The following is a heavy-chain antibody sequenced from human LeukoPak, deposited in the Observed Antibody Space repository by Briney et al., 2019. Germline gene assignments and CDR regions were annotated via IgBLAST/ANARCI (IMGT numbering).Heavy chain of an antibody. V-gene: IGHV4-4*07. Sequence: SETLSLTCTVSGGSISSYYWIWIRQPSGKGLEWIGRIYTSGSTNYNPSLKSRVTMSVDTSKNQFSLKLSSVTAADTAVYYCAREGAVKVYFDYWGQGTLVTVSS. CDR3: AREGAVKVYFDY. J-gene: IGHJ4*02. CDR2: IYTSGST. D-gene: IGHD1-26*01. CDR1: GGSISSYY.